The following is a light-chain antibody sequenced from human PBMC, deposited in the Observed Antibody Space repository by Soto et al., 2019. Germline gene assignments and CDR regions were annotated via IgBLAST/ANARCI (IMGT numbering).Light chain of an antibody. CDR1: QGISTW. V-gene: IGKV1-12*01. Sequence: EIQMTQSPSSVSGSVVDRVTITCRASQGISTWLAWYQQKAGKAPNLLIYGASNLHSGVPSRFSGSGSGTNFTLTISSLQPEDFATYYCQQANSFPITFGQGTRLEIK. J-gene: IGKJ5*01. CDR2: GAS. CDR3: QQANSFPIT.